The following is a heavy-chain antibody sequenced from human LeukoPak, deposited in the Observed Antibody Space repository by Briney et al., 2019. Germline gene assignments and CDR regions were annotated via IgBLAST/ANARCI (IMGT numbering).Heavy chain of an antibody. J-gene: IGHJ4*01. V-gene: IGHV3-23*01. Sequence: GGSLRLSCAASGFTFSSYAMSWVRQAPGKGLEWVSAISGSGGSTYYADSVKGRSTISRDSSKNTLYPQMNSLRAEDTAVYYCAKDPGYFGSGSYFDYWXXXILVTVSS. D-gene: IGHD3-10*01. CDR2: ISGSGGST. CDR1: GFTFSSYA. CDR3: AKDPGYFGSGSYFDY.